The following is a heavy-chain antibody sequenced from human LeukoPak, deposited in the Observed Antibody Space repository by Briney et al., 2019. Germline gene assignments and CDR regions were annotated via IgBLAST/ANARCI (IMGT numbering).Heavy chain of an antibody. CDR1: GFTFSSYS. CDR2: ISSSSSSI. D-gene: IGHD1-1*01. Sequence: PGGSLRLSCAASGFTFSSYSMNWVRQAPGKGLEWVSSISSSSSSIYYADSVKGRFTISRDNAKNSLYLQMNSLRAEDTAVYYCARTGALNWNYYYYYYMDVWGKGTTVTVSS. V-gene: IGHV3-21*01. CDR3: ARTGALNWNYYYYYYMDV. J-gene: IGHJ6*03.